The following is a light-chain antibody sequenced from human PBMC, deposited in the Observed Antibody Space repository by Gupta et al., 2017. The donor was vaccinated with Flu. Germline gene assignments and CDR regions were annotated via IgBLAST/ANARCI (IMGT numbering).Light chain of an antibody. Sequence: GTLSLSPGERATLSCRASQTIRNSYLAWYQQKPGQAPRLLIYGASSRATGIPHKFSGSGSGTDFTLTISRLEPEDFAVYYCQQYGSSPETFGQGTKLEIK. CDR2: GAS. V-gene: IGKV3-20*01. J-gene: IGKJ2*01. CDR1: QTIRNSY. CDR3: QQYGSSPET.